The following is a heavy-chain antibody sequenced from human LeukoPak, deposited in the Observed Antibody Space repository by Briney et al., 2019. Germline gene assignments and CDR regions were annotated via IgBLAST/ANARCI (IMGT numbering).Heavy chain of an antibody. CDR1: GFTFSSYG. CDR3: AKDQPYDFWSGGLDY. D-gene: IGHD3-3*01. J-gene: IGHJ4*02. CDR2: IRYDGSNK. Sequence: TGGSLRLSCAASGFTFSSYGMHWVRQAPGKGLEWVAFIRYDGSNKYYADSVKGRFTISRDNSKNTLYLQMNSLRAEDTAVYYCAKDQPYDFWSGGLDYWGQGTLVTVSS. V-gene: IGHV3-30*02.